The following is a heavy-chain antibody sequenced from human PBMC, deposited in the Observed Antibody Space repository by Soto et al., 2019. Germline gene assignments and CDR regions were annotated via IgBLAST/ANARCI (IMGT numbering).Heavy chain of an antibody. Sequence: PSETLSLTCGVSGGTVASSHWWSWVRQSPGGGLEWIGNVYHTGDTNFNPSLQSRVTISVDKSNNQFSLRLNSLTAADTAVYFCAREIVTAGGNNYFDPWGPGTRVTVSS. D-gene: IGHD2-21*02. J-gene: IGHJ5*02. CDR2: VYHTGDT. V-gene: IGHV4-4*02. CDR3: AREIVTAGGNNYFDP. CDR1: GGTVASSHW.